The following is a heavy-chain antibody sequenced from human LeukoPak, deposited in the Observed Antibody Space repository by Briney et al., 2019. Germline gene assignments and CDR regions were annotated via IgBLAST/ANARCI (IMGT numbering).Heavy chain of an antibody. V-gene: IGHV3-23*01. CDR2: ISGSGGST. CDR1: GFTFSSYA. J-gene: IGHJ4*02. Sequence: GGSLRLSCAASGFTFSSYAMSWVRQAPGKGLEWVSAISGSGGSTYYADSVKGRFTISRDNSKDTLYLQMNSLRAEDTAVYYCAKANGYDILTGYYLIDYWGQGTLVTVSS. D-gene: IGHD3-9*01. CDR3: AKANGYDILTGYYLIDY.